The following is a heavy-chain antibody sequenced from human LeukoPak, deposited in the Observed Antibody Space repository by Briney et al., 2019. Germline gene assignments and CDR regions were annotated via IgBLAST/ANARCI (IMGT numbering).Heavy chain of an antibody. CDR2: IYTSGST. D-gene: IGHD2-2*01. J-gene: IGHJ6*03. CDR1: GGSISSYY. V-gene: IGHV4-4*07. CDR3: ERGDIVVVPAAKVSNYYYMDV. Sequence: SETLSLTCTVSGGSISSYYWSWIRQPAGKGLEWIGRIYTSGSTNYNPSLKSRVTISVDKSKNKFSLKLSSVTAADTAVYYCERGDIVVVPAAKVSNYYYMDVWGKGTTVTVSS.